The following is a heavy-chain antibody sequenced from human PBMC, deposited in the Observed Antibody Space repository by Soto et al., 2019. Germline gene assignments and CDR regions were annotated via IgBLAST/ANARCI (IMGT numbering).Heavy chain of an antibody. CDR2: IIPISGTA. Sequence: QVQLVQSGAEVKKPGSSVKVSCKASGGTFSSYAISWVRQAPGQGLEWMGGIIPISGTANYAQKFQGRVTITADESTSTAYVGLSSLRSEETAVYYCARSQGSSTSLEIYYYYYYGMYVWGQGTTVTVSS. CDR1: GGTFSSYA. J-gene: IGHJ6*02. D-gene: IGHD2-2*01. V-gene: IGHV1-69*01. CDR3: ARSQGSSTSLEIYYYYYYGMYV.